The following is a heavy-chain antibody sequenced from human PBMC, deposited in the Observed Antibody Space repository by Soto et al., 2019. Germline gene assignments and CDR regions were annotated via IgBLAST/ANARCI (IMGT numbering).Heavy chain of an antibody. J-gene: IGHJ4*02. CDR3: AHAMLYCTGGSCSTDFDS. Sequence: QITLKESGPTLVKPTQTLTLTCTFSGFSLGTHGVAVGWVRQPAGKALEWLALIYWDDGKYYSASLNSRLTIPKDAAKGQVVLTMTSMDPVDTGTYSCAHAMLYCTGGSCSTDFDSWGQGTLVTVSS. CDR2: IYWDDGK. D-gene: IGHD2-15*01. CDR1: GFSLGTHGVA. V-gene: IGHV2-5*02.